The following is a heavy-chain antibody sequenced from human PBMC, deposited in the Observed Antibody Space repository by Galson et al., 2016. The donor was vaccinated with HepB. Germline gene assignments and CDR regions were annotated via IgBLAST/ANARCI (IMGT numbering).Heavy chain of an antibody. Sequence: SVKVSCKASGGTFSSYGISWVRQAPGQGLEWMGGIIPMFESAKYAQKFQGRVTITADYSTSTAYMDLTSLRSEDTAVYYCARVGHPAHYYYASSGHHPPYYDYRMDVWGQGTTVTV. J-gene: IGHJ6*02. V-gene: IGHV1-69*13. CDR2: IIPMFESA. CDR3: ARVGHPAHYYYASSGHHPPYYDYRMDV. D-gene: IGHD3-22*01. CDR1: GGTFSSYG.